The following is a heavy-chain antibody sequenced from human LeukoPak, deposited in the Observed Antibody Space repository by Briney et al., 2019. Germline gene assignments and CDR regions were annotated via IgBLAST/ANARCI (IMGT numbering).Heavy chain of an antibody. CDR1: GFTFSSYA. Sequence: GGSLRLFCAASGFTFSSYAMSWVRQSPGKGLEWVSGISGSGGSTYYADSLKGRFTISRDNAKNSLSLQMNSLRAEDTAVYYCARGHYYYFDYWGQGTLVTVSS. D-gene: IGHD3-10*01. CDR3: ARGHYYYFDY. CDR2: ISGSGGST. V-gene: IGHV3-23*01. J-gene: IGHJ4*02.